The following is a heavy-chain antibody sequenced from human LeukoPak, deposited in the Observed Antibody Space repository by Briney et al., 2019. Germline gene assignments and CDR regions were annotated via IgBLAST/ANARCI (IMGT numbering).Heavy chain of an antibody. CDR2: VFTRGTT. Sequence: SETLSLTCTVSGGSISSGSYYWNWIRQPAGKRLEWLGHVFTRGTTNYNASLEGRLTISLDTARNQFSLYLSSVTAADTAVYYCARASYSYDINGWVPFDYWGQGTLVTVSS. D-gene: IGHD3-22*01. V-gene: IGHV4-61*09. J-gene: IGHJ4*02. CDR1: GGSISSGSYY. CDR3: ARASYSYDINGWVPFDY.